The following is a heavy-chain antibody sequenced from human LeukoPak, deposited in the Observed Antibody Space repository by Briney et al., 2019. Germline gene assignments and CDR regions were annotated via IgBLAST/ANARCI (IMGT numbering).Heavy chain of an antibody. CDR1: GFTFSVYG. D-gene: IGHD5-12*01. CDR3: ARSPRYSGYDIDY. CDR2: ISYDGSNK. V-gene: IGHV3-30*03. Sequence: GGSLRLSCAASGFTFSVYGMYWVRQPPGRGLEWVAVISYDGSNKYYADSVKGRFTISRDNSKNTLYLQMNSLRAEDTAVYYCARSPRYSGYDIDYWGQGTLVTVSS. J-gene: IGHJ4*02.